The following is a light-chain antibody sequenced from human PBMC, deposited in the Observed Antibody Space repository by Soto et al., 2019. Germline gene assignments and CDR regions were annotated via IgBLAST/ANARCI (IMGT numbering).Light chain of an antibody. CDR2: GAS. CDR3: QHYTNWPLT. CDR1: HSVSSR. Sequence: EIVMTQSPATLSVSPGERATLSCRASHSVSSRLAWYQQKPGQAPMLLIYGASTRATGLPARFSGSGSGTEFTLTISSLQSEDFAVYYCQHYTNWPLTFGGGTKVEIK. V-gene: IGKV3-15*01. J-gene: IGKJ4*01.